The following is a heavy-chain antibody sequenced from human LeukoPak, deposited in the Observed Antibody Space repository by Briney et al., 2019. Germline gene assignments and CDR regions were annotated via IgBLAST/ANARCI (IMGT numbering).Heavy chain of an antibody. J-gene: IGHJ6*02. CDR2: ISYDGSNK. D-gene: IGHD6-13*01. CDR3: ARDGDSSSWYSLSLGYHYGMDV. Sequence: GGSLRLSCAASGFTFSSYAMHWVRQAPGKGLEWVAVISYDGSNKYYADSVKGRFTISRDNSKNTLYLQMNSLRAEDTAVYYCARDGDSSSWYSLSLGYHYGMDVWGQGTTVTVSS. V-gene: IGHV3-30-3*01. CDR1: GFTFSSYA.